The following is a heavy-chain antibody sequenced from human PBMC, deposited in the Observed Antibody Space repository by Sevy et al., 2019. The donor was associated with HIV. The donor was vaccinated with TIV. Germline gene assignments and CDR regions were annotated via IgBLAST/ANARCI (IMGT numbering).Heavy chain of an antibody. CDR1: GGSISSYY. CDR3: ARIIISGSLYYFDY. V-gene: IGHV4-59*01. Sequence: SETLSLTCTVSGGSISSYYWSWIRQPPGKGLEWNGYIYYSGSNNYNPSLKSLVTMSVDTSKKQFSLQLNSVTAADTAVYYCARIIISGSLYYFDYWGLGSLVTVSS. J-gene: IGHJ4*02. CDR2: IYYSGSN. D-gene: IGHD1-26*01.